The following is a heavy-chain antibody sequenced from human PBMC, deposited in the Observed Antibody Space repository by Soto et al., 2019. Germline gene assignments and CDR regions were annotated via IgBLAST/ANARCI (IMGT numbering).Heavy chain of an antibody. Sequence: QVQLQQWGAGLLKPSETLSLTCAVYGGFVSSGSYYWSWIRQPPGKGLEWIGEMSHSGGTHCNPSLKSRVTITVDTSNNQFSLKISPVSAADSALSYCARGERGNATTVVDAFDIWGPGTMVTVSS. CDR3: ARGERGNATTVVDAFDI. J-gene: IGHJ3*02. V-gene: IGHV4-34*01. CDR2: MSHSGGT. CDR1: GGFVSSGSYY. D-gene: IGHD1-1*01.